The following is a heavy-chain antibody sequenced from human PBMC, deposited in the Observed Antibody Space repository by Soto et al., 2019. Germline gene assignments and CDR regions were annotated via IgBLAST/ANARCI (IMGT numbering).Heavy chain of an antibody. CDR2: IDPSDSYT. Sequence: GESLKISCKGSGYSFTSYWISWVRQMPGKGLEWMGRIDPSDSYTNYSPSFQGHVTISVDKSISTAYLQWSSLKASDTARYDCARQGGYSYELDYWGQGTLVTVSS. D-gene: IGHD5-18*01. J-gene: IGHJ4*02. CDR1: GYSFTSYW. V-gene: IGHV5-10-1*01. CDR3: ARQGGYSYELDY.